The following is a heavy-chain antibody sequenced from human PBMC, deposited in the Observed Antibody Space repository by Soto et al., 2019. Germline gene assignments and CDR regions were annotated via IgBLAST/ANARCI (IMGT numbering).Heavy chain of an antibody. CDR1: GDAIAGKS. V-gene: IGHV1-18*01. CDR2: IHPNSGET. Sequence: GASFKPCWDACGDAIAGKSRRWLRQAAGQAPEYMGWIHPNSGETNYAQKLQGRVTMTRDTSTSTAYMELRSLRSDDTAVYYCARGNPPYYHGMGVRGQAPTVTGSS. CDR3: ARGNPPYYHGMGV. J-gene: IGHJ6*01.